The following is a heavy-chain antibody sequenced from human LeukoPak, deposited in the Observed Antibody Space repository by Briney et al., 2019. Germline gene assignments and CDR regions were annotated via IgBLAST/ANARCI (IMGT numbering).Heavy chain of an antibody. D-gene: IGHD5-24*01. Sequence: PGGSLRLSCEASGFPFSAYATTWVRQAPGKGLEWVSSIGSDNKPHYSESVKGRFAISRDNSKSMLFLQLNSLRAEDTALYYCARDMHNYVAMDVWGQGITVTVSS. CDR1: GFPFSAYA. J-gene: IGHJ6*02. CDR3: ARDMHNYVAMDV. CDR2: IGSDNKP. V-gene: IGHV3-23*01.